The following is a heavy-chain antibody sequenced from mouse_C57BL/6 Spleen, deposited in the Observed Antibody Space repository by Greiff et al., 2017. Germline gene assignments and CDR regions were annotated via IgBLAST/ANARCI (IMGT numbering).Heavy chain of an antibody. D-gene: IGHD3-2*02. CDR1: GYTFTSYW. CDR3: ANPLLDSSGYNYAMDY. J-gene: IGHJ4*01. CDR2: IHPNSGST. V-gene: IGHV1-64*01. Sequence: QVQLQQPGAELVKPGASVKLSCKASGYTFTSYWMHWVKQRPGQGLEWIGMIHPNSGSTNYNEKFKSKATLTVDKSSSTAYMQLSSLTSEDSAVYYCANPLLDSSGYNYAMDYWGQGTSVTVSS.